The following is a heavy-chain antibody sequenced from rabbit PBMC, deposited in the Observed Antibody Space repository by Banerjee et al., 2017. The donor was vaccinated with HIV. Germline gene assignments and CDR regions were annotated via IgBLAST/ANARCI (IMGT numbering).Heavy chain of an antibody. J-gene: IGHJ4*01. CDR1: GFSFSSYW. D-gene: IGHD1-1*01. Sequence: QSLEESGGDLVQPGESLTLSCKASGFSFSSYWICWVRQAPGKGLEWVACIYAGRSGTTYYASWAKGRFTISRSTSLNTVTLQLNSLTAADTATYFCARSTGSSSGLYYFNLWGPGTLVTVS. CDR2: IYAGRSGTT. V-gene: IGHV1S40*01. CDR3: ARSTGSSSGLYYFNL.